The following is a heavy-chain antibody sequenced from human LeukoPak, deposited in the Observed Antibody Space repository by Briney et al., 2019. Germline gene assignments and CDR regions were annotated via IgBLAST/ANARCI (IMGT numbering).Heavy chain of an antibody. J-gene: IGHJ4*02. Sequence: GESLQISCKGSGYSFISYWIGWVRQMPGKGLEWMGIIYPGDSDTRYSPSFQGQVTISADKSISTAYLQWSSLKASDTAMYYCARRFLWIQPAFDYWGQGTLVTVSS. CDR3: ARRFLWIQPAFDY. D-gene: IGHD5-18*01. CDR2: IYPGDSDT. V-gene: IGHV5-51*01. CDR1: GYSFISYW.